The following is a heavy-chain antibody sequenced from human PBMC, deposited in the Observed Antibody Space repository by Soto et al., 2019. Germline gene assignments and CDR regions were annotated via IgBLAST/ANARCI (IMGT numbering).Heavy chain of an antibody. CDR1: GGTFSSYA. V-gene: IGHV1-69*13. D-gene: IGHD3-22*01. CDR2: IIPIFGTA. CDR3: ARALIALNYYDSSGYYWFDP. Sequence: ASVKVSCKASGGTFSSYAISWVRQAPGQGLEWMGGIIPIFGTANYAQKFQGRVTITADESTSTAYMELSSLRSEDTAVYYCARALIALNYYDSSGYYWFDPWGQGTLVTVSS. J-gene: IGHJ5*02.